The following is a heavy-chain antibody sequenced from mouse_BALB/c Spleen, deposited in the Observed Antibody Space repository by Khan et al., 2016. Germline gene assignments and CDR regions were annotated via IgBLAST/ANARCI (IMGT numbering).Heavy chain of an antibody. J-gene: IGHJ4*01. CDR1: GFTFSSYG. V-gene: IGHV5-9-2*01. Sequence: EVELVESGGGLVKPGGSLKLSCAASGFTFSSYGMSWVRQTPEKRLEWVATISGGGSYTYYPDSVKGRFTIYRDNAKNNLYLQMSSLRSEDTAMYYCARNYGSSYPDYWGQGTSVTVSS. CDR3: ARNYGSSYPDY. CDR2: ISGGGSYT. D-gene: IGHD1-1*01.